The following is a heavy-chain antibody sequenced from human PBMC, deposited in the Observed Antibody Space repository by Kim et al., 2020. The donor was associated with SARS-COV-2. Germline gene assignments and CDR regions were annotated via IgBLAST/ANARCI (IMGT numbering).Heavy chain of an antibody. J-gene: IGHJ6*02. D-gene: IGHD6-19*01. Sequence: GGSLRLSCAASGFTFSSYAMSWVRQAPGKGLEWVSAISGSGGSTYYADSVKGRFTISRDNSKNTLYLQMNSLRAEDTAVYYCAKAPTDPYSSGWYTYYYYYYGMDVWGQGTTVTVSS. CDR3: AKAPTDPYSSGWYTYYYYYYGMDV. CDR1: GFTFSSYA. V-gene: IGHV3-23*01. CDR2: ISGSGGST.